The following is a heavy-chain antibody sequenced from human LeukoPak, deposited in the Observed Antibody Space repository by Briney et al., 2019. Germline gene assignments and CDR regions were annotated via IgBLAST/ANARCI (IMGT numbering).Heavy chain of an antibody. D-gene: IGHD6-19*01. V-gene: IGHV3-30*02. Sequence: PGGSLRLSCATSGFTLSNYDMHWVRQAPGKGLEWVAFIRYDGSNKYYADSVKGRFPISRDNSKNTLYLQMNSLRAEDTAVYYCAKGGSSAWYYFDYWGQGTLVTVSS. J-gene: IGHJ4*02. CDR1: GFTLSNYD. CDR3: AKGGSSAWYYFDY. CDR2: IRYDGSNK.